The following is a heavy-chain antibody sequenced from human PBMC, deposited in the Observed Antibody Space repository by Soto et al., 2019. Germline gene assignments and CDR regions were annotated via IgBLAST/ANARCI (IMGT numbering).Heavy chain of an antibody. CDR2: ISAAGDVT. D-gene: IGHD3-10*01. CDR1: GFTFSSSA. V-gene: IGHV3-23*01. CDR3: SKDGGHSVGLGDY. Sequence: EVQLLDSGGGLVQPGGSLRLSCAASGFTFSSSAMTWVRQAPGKGLEWVSRISAAGDVTYYADSVQGRFTISRDNSKNTKYLAMDPLRVEYTAVYYFSKDGGHSVGLGDYGGQGTFVTVS. J-gene: IGHJ4*02.